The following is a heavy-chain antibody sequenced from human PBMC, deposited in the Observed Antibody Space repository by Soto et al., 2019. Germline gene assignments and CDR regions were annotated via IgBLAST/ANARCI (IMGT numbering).Heavy chain of an antibody. CDR3: ARTGPFSGDPFDY. Sequence: SETLSLTCTVSGGSISSYYWSWIRQPPGKGLEWIGYIYYSGSTNYNPSLKSRVTISVDTSKNQFSLKLSSVTAADTAVYYCARTGPFSGDPFDYWGQGTLVTVSS. V-gene: IGHV4-59*01. CDR1: GGSISSYY. CDR2: IYYSGST. D-gene: IGHD2-15*01. J-gene: IGHJ4*02.